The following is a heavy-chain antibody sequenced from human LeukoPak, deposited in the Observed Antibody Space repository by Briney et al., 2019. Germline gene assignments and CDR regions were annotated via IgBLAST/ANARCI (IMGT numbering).Heavy chain of an antibody. D-gene: IGHD6-19*01. CDR2: FDPEDGET. V-gene: IGHV1-24*01. CDR3: ATSVFPSGWYDY. Sequence: GGSLRLSCAASGFTFSNYAMHWVRQAPGKGLEWMGGFDPEDGETIYAQKFQGRVTMTEDTSTDTAYMELSSLRSEDTAVYYCATSVFPSGWYDYWGQGTLVTVSS. CDR1: GFTFSNYA. J-gene: IGHJ4*02.